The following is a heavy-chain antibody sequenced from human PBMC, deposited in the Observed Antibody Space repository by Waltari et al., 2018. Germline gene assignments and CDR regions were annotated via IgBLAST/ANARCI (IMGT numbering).Heavy chain of an antibody. J-gene: IGHJ4*02. D-gene: IGHD4-17*01. CDR3: ARTPDYGDYEFDY. CDR2: ISYDGSNK. CDR1: GFTFSSNA. Sequence: QVQLVESGGGVVQPGRSLRLSCTASGFTFSSNAMHWVRQAPGKGLEWVAVISYDGSNKYYADSVKGRFTISRDNSKNTLYLQMNSLRAEDTAVYYCARTPDYGDYEFDYWGQGTLVTVSS. V-gene: IGHV3-30-3*01.